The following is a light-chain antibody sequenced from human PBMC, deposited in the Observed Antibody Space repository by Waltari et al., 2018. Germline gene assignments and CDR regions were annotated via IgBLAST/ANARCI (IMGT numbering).Light chain of an antibody. V-gene: IGKV4-1*01. Sequence: DIVMTQSPDSLAVSLGERATINCKSSQSVLYSSNNKNYLAWYQQKPGQPPKLLIYWASTRESGVPDRFSGSGSGTDFTLTISSLQAEDVAVYYCHQYYTTPPGTFGGGTKVEIK. J-gene: IGKJ4*01. CDR2: WAS. CDR3: HQYYTTPPGT. CDR1: QSVLYSSNNKNY.